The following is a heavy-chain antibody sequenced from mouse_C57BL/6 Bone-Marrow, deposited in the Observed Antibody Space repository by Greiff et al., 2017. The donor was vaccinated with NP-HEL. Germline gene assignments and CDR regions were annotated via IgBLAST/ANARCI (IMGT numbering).Heavy chain of an antibody. CDR2: IRNKANGYTT. Sequence: EVKLVESGGGLVQPGGSLSLSCAASGFTFTDYYMSWVRQPPGKALEWLGFIRNKANGYTTEYSASVKGRFTISRDNSQSILYLQMNALSAEDSSTYYCARWGYYDYDEGYWGQGTSVTVSS. V-gene: IGHV7-3*01. CDR1: GFTFTDYY. D-gene: IGHD2-4*01. J-gene: IGHJ4*01. CDR3: ARWGYYDYDEGY.